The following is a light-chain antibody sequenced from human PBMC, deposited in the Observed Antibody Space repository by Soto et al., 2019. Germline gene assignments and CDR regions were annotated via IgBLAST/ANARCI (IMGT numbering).Light chain of an antibody. CDR3: QQYKVYPYT. Sequence: DIQMTQSPSTLSASIGDRVTITCRASQTINGRLAWYQQKPGRPPKLLIYDVSFLESGAPSRFSGSGSGTDFTLTLRSLRPDDFATFYCQQYKVYPYTFGQGSRLAIK. V-gene: IGKV1-5*01. J-gene: IGKJ2*01. CDR1: QTINGR. CDR2: DVS.